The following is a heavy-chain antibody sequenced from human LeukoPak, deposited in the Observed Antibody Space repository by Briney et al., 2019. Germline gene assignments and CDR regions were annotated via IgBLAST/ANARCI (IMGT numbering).Heavy chain of an antibody. V-gene: IGHV5-51*01. Sequence: GESLKISCKGSGYSFTSYWIGWVRQMPGKGLEWMGIIYPGDSDTRYSPSFQGQVTISADKSITTAYLQWSSLKASDTAMYYCARLTVRGYYDSSGYPSDAFDIWGQGTMVTVSS. CDR3: ARLTVRGYYDSSGYPSDAFDI. D-gene: IGHD3-22*01. J-gene: IGHJ3*02. CDR2: IYPGDSDT. CDR1: GYSFTSYW.